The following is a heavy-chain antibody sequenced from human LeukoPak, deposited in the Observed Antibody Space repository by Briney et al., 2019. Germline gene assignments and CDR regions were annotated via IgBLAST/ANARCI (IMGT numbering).Heavy chain of an antibody. V-gene: IGHV3-66*01. D-gene: IGHD3-22*01. CDR3: ASLADDSSGYGAFDI. CDR2: IYSGGST. Sequence: PGRSLRLSCAASGFTVSSNYMSWVRQAPGKGLEWVSVIYSGGSTYYADSVEGRFTISRDNSKNTLYLQMNSLRAEDTAVYYCASLADDSSGYGAFDIWGQGTMVTVSS. J-gene: IGHJ3*02. CDR1: GFTVSSNY.